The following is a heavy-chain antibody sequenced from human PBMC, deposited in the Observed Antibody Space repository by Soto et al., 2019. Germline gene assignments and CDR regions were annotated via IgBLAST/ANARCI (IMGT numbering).Heavy chain of an antibody. CDR1: GFTVSSNY. CDR3: ARRRVDTAMVYYFDY. D-gene: IGHD5-18*01. CDR2: IYSGGST. J-gene: IGHJ4*02. V-gene: IGHV3-66*02. Sequence: GESLKISCAASGFTVSSNYMSWVRQAPGKGLEWVSVIYSGGSTYYADSVKGRFTISRDNSKNTLYLQMNSLRAEDTAVYYCARRRVDTAMVYYFDYWGQGTLVTVSS.